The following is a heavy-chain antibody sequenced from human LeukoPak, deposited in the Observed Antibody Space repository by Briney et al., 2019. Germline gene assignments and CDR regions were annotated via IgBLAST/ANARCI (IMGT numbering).Heavy chain of an antibody. D-gene: IGHD6-19*01. J-gene: IGHJ3*02. CDR1: GGSISSYY. V-gene: IGHV4-4*07. CDR3: ARGSLAVAQPFAFDI. CDR2: IYTSGNT. Sequence: SETLSLTCTVSGGSISSYYWSWIRQPAGKGLEWIGRIYTSGNTNYNPSLKSRVTMSVDTSKNQFSLKLSSVTAADTAVYYCARGSLAVAQPFAFDIWGQGTMVTVSS.